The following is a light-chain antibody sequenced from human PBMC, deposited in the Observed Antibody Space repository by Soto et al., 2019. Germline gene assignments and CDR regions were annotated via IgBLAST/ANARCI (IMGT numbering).Light chain of an antibody. CDR2: DVS. J-gene: IGLJ2*01. CDR3: CSYGGNYGV. V-gene: IGLV2-11*01. CDR1: SGDVGGSNY. Sequence: QSALTQPRSVSGSPGQSVTISCTGTSGDVGGSNYVSWYQQLPGKAPKLIIYDVSARPSGVPDRFSGSQSGSTASLTISGLQAEDEADYYCCSYGGNYGVLGGGTKLTVL.